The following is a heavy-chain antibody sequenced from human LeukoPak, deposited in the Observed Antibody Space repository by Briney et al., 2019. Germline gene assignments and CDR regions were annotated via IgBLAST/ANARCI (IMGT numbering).Heavy chain of an antibody. J-gene: IGHJ4*02. CDR3: ARAQIDY. CDR2: IKDDGTEK. V-gene: IGHV3-7*04. CDR1: GFTFSSYW. Sequence: RGSLRLSCVGSGFTFSSYWMTWVRQAPGKGLEWVANIKDDGTEKYSVDSVKGRFTISRDNAKNLLYLQMSSLRAEDTAVYYCARAQIDYWGQGTLVTVSS.